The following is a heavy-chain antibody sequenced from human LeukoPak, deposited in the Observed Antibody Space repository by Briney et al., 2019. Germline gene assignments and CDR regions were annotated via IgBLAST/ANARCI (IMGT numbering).Heavy chain of an antibody. CDR2: IYYSGST. D-gene: IGHD2-2*01. Sequence: PSETLSLTRTVSGGSISDYYWNWIRQPPGKGLEWIGYIYYSGSTTYNPSLKSRVTMSVDTAKNQFSLKLRSVTAAATAVYYCARGDFCSSTNCYLRPMDVWGKGTTVTVSS. J-gene: IGHJ6*03. V-gene: IGHV4-59*01. CDR1: GGSISDYY. CDR3: ARGDFCSSTNCYLRPMDV.